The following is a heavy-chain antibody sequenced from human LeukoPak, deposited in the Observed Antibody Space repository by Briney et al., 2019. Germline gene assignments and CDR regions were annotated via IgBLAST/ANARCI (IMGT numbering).Heavy chain of an antibody. CDR2: MNPNSGNT. Sequence: ASVEVSCKASGYTFTSYDINWVRQATGQGLEWMGWMNPNSGNTGYARKFQGRVTMTRNTSISTAYMELSSLRSEDTAVYYCARGRATTLIDYWGQGTLVTVSS. CDR3: ARGRATTLIDY. CDR1: GYTFTSYD. D-gene: IGHD5-24*01. V-gene: IGHV1-8*01. J-gene: IGHJ4*02.